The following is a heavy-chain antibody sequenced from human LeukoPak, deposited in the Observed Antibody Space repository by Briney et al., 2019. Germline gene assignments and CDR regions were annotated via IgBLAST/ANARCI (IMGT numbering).Heavy chain of an antibody. J-gene: IGHJ6*03. V-gene: IGHV3-48*01. Sequence: GGSLRLSCAASGFTLSTDSMNWVRQAPGKGLEWISYISYDSAIKYYADSVRGRFTISRDNAKNSLYLQMNSLRAEDTAVYYCARYAWEDIVVVPAATYYMDVWGKGTTVTVSS. CDR2: ISYDSAIK. D-gene: IGHD2-2*01. CDR1: GFTLSTDS. CDR3: ARYAWEDIVVVPAATYYMDV.